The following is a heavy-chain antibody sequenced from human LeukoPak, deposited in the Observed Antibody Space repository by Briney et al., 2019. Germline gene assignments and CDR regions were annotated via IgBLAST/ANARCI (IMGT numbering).Heavy chain of an antibody. D-gene: IGHD6-19*01. Sequence: GGSLRLSCAASGFTLSSYGMHWVRQAPGKGLEWVAFIRYDGRNKYSVDSVKGRFTISRDSSKNTLYLQMNSLRAEDTAAYYCAKGGLPSAAGTGAFDIWGQGTMVTVSS. V-gene: IGHV3-30*02. J-gene: IGHJ3*02. CDR1: GFTLSSYG. CDR2: IRYDGRNK. CDR3: AKGGLPSAAGTGAFDI.